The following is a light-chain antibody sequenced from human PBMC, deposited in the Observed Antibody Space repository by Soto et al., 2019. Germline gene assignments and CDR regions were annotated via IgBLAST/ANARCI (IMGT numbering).Light chain of an antibody. CDR3: GTWDNSLSAV. V-gene: IGLV1-51*01. CDR1: SSNIGSNY. CDR2: DNG. J-gene: IGLJ2*01. Sequence: QSVLTQPPSVSAAPGQKVPISCSGSSSNIGSNYVSWYQQLPGTAPKLLIYDNGKRPSGIPDRFSGSQSGTSATLGITGLQTGDEADYYCGTWDNSLSAVFGGGTQLTVL.